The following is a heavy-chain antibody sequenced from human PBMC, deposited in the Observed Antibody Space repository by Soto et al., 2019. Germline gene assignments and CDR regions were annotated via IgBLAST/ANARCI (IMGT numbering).Heavy chain of an antibody. D-gene: IGHD3-22*01. CDR3: AIGNYDSSFYAFDI. CDR1: GGKIISRGYY. CDR2: IYYSGST. Sequence: SQTLRLTRTVSGGKIISRGYYWSSIHQNPGKGLEWIGYIYYSGSTNYNPSLKSRVTISDDTSTNQFSLTLSSVTAADTAVYYCAIGNYDSSFYAFDIWGQGTMVTVSS. V-gene: IGHV4-31*02. J-gene: IGHJ3*02.